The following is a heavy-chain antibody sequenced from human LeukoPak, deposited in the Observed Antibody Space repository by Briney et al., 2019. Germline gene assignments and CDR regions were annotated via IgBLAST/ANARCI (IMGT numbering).Heavy chain of an antibody. CDR1: GYTFTSYD. Sequence: ASVKVSCKASGYTFTSYDINWVRQATGQGLEWMGWMNPNSGNTGYAQKFQGSVTMTRNTSISTAYMELSSLRSEDTAVYYCASWGSSSSSRGLDYWGQGTLVTVSS. J-gene: IGHJ4*02. D-gene: IGHD6-6*01. V-gene: IGHV1-8*01. CDR3: ASWGSSSSSRGLDY. CDR2: MNPNSGNT.